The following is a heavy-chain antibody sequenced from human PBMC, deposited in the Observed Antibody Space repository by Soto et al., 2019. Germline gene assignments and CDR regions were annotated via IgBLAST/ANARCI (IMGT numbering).Heavy chain of an antibody. CDR1: GGSISSGGYY. CDR3: AGDCIWTGRGMDV. Sequence: SETLSLTCTVSGGSISSGGYYWSWIRQHPGKGLEWIGYIYYSGSTYYNPSLKSRVTISVDTSKNQFSLKLSSVTAADTAVYYCAGDCIWTGRGMDVWGQGTTVTVSS. D-gene: IGHD3-9*01. V-gene: IGHV4-31*03. CDR2: IYYSGST. J-gene: IGHJ6*02.